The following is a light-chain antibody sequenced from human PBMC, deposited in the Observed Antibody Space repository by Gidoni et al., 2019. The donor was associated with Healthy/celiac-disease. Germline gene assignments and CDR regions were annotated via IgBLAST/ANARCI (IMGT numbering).Light chain of an antibody. CDR3: QSYDSSNQV. CDR1: SGSIASNY. V-gene: IGLV6-57*04. J-gene: IGLJ2*01. Sequence: NFMLTQPHSVSDSPGNTVTISCTRSSGSIASNYVQWYQQRPGSAPTTVIYEDNQRPSGVPDRFSGSIDSSSNSASLTISGLKTEDEADYYCQSYDSSNQVFGGGTKLTVL. CDR2: EDN.